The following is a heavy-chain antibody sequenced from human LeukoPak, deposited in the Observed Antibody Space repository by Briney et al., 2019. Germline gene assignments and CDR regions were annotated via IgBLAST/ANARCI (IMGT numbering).Heavy chain of an antibody. CDR2: IYTSGST. D-gene: IGHD5-12*01. Sequence: SETLSLTCTVSGGSISSYYWSWIRQPAGKGLEWIGRIYTSGSTNNNPSLKSRVTMSVDTSKNQFSLKLSSVTAADTAVYYCARGEGVATTHLYYYYYMDVWGKGTTVTVSS. CDR3: ARGEGVATTHLYYYYYMDV. V-gene: IGHV4-4*07. J-gene: IGHJ6*03. CDR1: GGSISSYY.